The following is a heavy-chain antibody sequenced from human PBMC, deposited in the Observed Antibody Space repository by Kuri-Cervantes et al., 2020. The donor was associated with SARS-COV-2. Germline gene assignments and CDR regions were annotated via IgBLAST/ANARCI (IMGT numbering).Heavy chain of an antibody. D-gene: IGHD3-22*01. Sequence: ASVKVSCKVSGYTLTELSMHWVRQAPGKGLEWMGGFDPEDGETIYAQKFQGRVTMTEDTSTDTAYMELSSLRSEDTAVYYCARPYYYDSSGYRSHLGYYGMDVWGQGTTVTVSS. J-gene: IGHJ6*02. CDR1: GYTLTELS. CDR2: FDPEDGET. V-gene: IGHV1-24*01. CDR3: ARPYYYDSSGYRSHLGYYGMDV.